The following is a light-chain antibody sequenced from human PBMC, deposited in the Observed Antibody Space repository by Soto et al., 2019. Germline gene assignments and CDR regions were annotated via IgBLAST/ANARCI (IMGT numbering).Light chain of an antibody. V-gene: IGKV2-28*01. CDR3: MQALQTPLT. CDR1: QSLLNRRGNNC. J-gene: IGKJ4*01. CDR2: LGS. Sequence: DIVLTQSPLSLPVTPGEPASISCRSSQSLLNRRGNNCLVCYLQKPGQSPRLLIYLGSDRAPGVPDRFSGSGSGTDFTLKISRVEAEDVGIYYCMQALQTPLTFGGGTKVEIK.